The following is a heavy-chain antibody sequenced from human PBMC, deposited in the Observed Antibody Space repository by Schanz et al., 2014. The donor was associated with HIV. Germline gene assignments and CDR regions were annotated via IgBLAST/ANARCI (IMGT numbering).Heavy chain of an antibody. CDR3: AKEGYGEGYYGMDV. CDR1: GFTFSSYG. Sequence: VQLVESGGGVVQPGRSLRLSCAASGFTFSSYGMNWVRQPPGKGLEWVSAISGSGGSTYYADSVKGRFTISRDNSKNTLYLQMNSLRAEDTAVYYCAKEGYGEGYYGMDVWGQGTTVTVSS. V-gene: IGHV3-23*04. CDR2: ISGSGGST. D-gene: IGHD4-17*01. J-gene: IGHJ6*02.